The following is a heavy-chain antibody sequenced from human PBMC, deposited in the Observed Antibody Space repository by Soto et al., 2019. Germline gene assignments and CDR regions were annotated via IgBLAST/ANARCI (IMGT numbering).Heavy chain of an antibody. CDR2: ISSSSSYI. CDR3: ARDLSKGNDFWSGYPNWFDP. J-gene: IGHJ5*02. V-gene: IGHV3-21*01. CDR1: GFTFSSYS. Sequence: GGSLRLSCAASGFTFSSYSMNWVRQAPGKGLEWVSSISSSSSYIYYADSVKGRFTISRDNAKNSLYLQMNSLRAEDTAVYYCARDLSKGNDFWSGYPNWFDPWGQGTLVTVSS. D-gene: IGHD3-3*01.